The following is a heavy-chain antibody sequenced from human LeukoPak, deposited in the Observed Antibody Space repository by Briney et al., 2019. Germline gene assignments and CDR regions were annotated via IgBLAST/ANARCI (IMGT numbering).Heavy chain of an antibody. J-gene: IGHJ4*02. Sequence: PSETLSLTCTVSGGSISSGGYYWSWIRQHPGKGLEWIGYIYYSGSTYYNPSLKSRVTISVDTSKKQFSLKLSSVTAADTAVYYCARGKQRGYSGLGYWGQGTLVTVSS. D-gene: IGHD5-12*01. CDR3: ARGKQRGYSGLGY. CDR1: GGSISSGGYY. V-gene: IGHV4-31*03. CDR2: IYYSGST.